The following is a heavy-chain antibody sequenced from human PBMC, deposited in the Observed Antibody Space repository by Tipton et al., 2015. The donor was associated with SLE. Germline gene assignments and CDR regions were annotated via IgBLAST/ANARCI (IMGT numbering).Heavy chain of an antibody. D-gene: IGHD2-8*01. CDR1: GFTFSSYS. Sequence: SLRLSCAASGFTFSSYSMSWVRQAPGKGLEWVSAISGSGGSTYYADSVKGRFTISRDNSKNTLYLQMNSLRAEDTAVYYCAKKWSISDAFDIWGQGTMVTVSS. J-gene: IGHJ3*02. V-gene: IGHV3-23*01. CDR2: ISGSGGST. CDR3: AKKWSISDAFDI.